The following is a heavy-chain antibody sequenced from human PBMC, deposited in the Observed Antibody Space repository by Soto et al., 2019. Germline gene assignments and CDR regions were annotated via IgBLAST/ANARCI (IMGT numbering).Heavy chain of an antibody. CDR3: ARDRIKAAAGRYFDS. V-gene: IGHV1-46*01. CDR1: GYTFTSYY. CDR2: INPSGGST. Sequence: QVQLVQSGAEVKKPGASVKVSCKASGYTFTSYYMHWVRQAPGQGLEWMGIINPSGGSTSYAQKFQGRVTMTRDTSTSTVYMELSSLRSEDTAVYYCARDRIKAAAGRYFDSWGQGTLVTISS. J-gene: IGHJ4*02. D-gene: IGHD6-13*01.